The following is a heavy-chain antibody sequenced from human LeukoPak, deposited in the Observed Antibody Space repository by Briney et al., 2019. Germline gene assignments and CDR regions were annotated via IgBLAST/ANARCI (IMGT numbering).Heavy chain of an antibody. Sequence: GASVKVSCKASGYTFTGYWMHWVRQAPGQGLEWMGWINPNSGDTNYGQKLQGRVTMTRDTSISTAYMELSRLRSDDTAVYYCLSGYDLYDWGQGTLVTVSS. CDR1: GYTFTGYW. V-gene: IGHV1-2*02. CDR3: LSGYDLYD. D-gene: IGHD5-12*01. CDR2: INPNSGDT. J-gene: IGHJ4*02.